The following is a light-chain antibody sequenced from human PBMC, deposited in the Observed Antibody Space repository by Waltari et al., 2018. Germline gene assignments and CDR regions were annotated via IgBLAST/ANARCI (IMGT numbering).Light chain of an antibody. Sequence: SQSVSHNHLARYQQRPGPAPRLLICGASSRGTGIPDRFSGRGSGTDFTLTISRLEPEEFAVYYCQQYDNSPQITFGQGTRLEIK. V-gene: IGKV3-20*01. CDR2: GAS. CDR3: QQYDNSPQIT. CDR1: QSVSHNH. J-gene: IGKJ5*01.